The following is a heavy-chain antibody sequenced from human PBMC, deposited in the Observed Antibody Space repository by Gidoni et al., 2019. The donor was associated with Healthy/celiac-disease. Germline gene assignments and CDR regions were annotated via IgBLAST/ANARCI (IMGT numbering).Heavy chain of an antibody. J-gene: IGHJ4*02. CDR2: IIPIFGTA. D-gene: IGHD3-22*01. CDR1: GGTFSSYA. CDR3: ARNLRNYYDSSGYYYFDY. Sequence: VQLVQSGAEVKKPGSSVKVSCKASGGTFSSYAISWVRQAPGQGLEWMGGIIPIFGTANYAQKFQGRVTITADESTSTAYMGLSSLRSEETAVYYCARNLRNYYDSSGYYYFDYWGQGTLVTVSS. V-gene: IGHV1-69*01.